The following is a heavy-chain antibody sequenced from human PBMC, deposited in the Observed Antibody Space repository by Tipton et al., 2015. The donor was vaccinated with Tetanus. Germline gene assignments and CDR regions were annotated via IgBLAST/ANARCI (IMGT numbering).Heavy chain of an antibody. Sequence: TLSLTCSFSGGSISSYCWGWIRQSPGKGLEWIGYTYNSGTTRYNPSLKSRVTISIDTSNNRFSLKLRSVTAADTAVYYCAARRTYDSSSLLAYWGQGTLVTVSS. D-gene: IGHD3-22*01. V-gene: IGHV4-59*03. CDR1: GGSISSYC. CDR3: AARRTYDSSSLLAY. CDR2: TYNSGTT. J-gene: IGHJ4*02.